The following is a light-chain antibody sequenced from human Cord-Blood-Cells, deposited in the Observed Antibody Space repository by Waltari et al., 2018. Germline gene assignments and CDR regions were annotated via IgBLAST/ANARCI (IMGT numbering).Light chain of an antibody. CDR3: QQYNNWPYS. CDR1: QSVSSN. CDR2: GSS. Sequence: EIVMTQSPATLSVSPGERATLSCRPRQSVSSNLAWYQQQPGQAPRLLIYGSSTRATGIPARFSGSGSGTEFTLTISSLQSEDCAVYYCQQYNNWPYSFGQGTKLEIK. J-gene: IGKJ2*03. V-gene: IGKV3-15*01.